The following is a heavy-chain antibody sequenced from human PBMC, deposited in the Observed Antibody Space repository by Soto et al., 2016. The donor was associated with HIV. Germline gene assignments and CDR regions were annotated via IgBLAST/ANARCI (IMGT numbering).Heavy chain of an antibody. CDR2: IIPIFGTA. CDR1: GGTFSYFG. CDR3: AREVKWFREFGQYGMDV. V-gene: IGHV1-69*01. D-gene: IGHD3-10*01. Sequence: QVQLVQSGAEVKQPGSSVKVSCKASGGTFSYFGISWVRQAPGQGLEWMGGIIPIFGTANYAQKFQGRVTITADESTSTAYMELSSLRSEDTAVYYCAREVKWFREFGQYGMDVWGQGTTVTVSS. J-gene: IGHJ6*02.